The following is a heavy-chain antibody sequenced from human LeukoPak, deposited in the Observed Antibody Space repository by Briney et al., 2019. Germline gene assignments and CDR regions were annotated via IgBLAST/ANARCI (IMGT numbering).Heavy chain of an antibody. CDR3: ARDPEIYCSGGSCIDY. Sequence: SVKVSCKASGGTFSSYAISWVRQAPGQGLEWMGGIIPIFGTANYAQRFQGRGTITADKSTSTAYMELSSLRSEDTAVYYCARDPEIYCSGGSCIDYWGQGTLVTVSS. CDR2: IIPIFGTA. CDR1: GGTFSSYA. D-gene: IGHD2-15*01. V-gene: IGHV1-69*06. J-gene: IGHJ4*02.